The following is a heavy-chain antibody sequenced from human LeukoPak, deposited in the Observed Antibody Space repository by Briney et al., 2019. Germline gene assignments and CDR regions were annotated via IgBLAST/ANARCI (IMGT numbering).Heavy chain of an antibody. CDR2: ISGSGGST. CDR3: AKGNDYGGN. CDR1: GFTFNNYN. J-gene: IGHJ4*02. V-gene: IGHV3-23*01. Sequence: PGGSLRLSCAASGFTFNNYNMNWVRQAPGKGLEWVLAISGSGGSTYYADSVKGRFTISRDNSKNTLYLQMNSLRAEDTAVYYCAKGNDYGGNWGQGTLVTVSS. D-gene: IGHD4-23*01.